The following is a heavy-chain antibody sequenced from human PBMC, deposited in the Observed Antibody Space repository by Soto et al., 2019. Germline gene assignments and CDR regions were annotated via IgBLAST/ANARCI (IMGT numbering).Heavy chain of an antibody. CDR2: IWYDGSNK. V-gene: IGHV3-33*01. CDR3: SRGRIATAIDY. Sequence: QPAGSLRLSCAASGFTFSSYGMHWVRQSPGKGLEWVAVIWYDGSNKYYADSVKGRFTISRDNSKNTLYLQMNSLRAADTAVYYCSRGRIATAIDYWGQGTLVTVSS. J-gene: IGHJ4*02. D-gene: IGHD6-13*01. CDR1: GFTFSSYG.